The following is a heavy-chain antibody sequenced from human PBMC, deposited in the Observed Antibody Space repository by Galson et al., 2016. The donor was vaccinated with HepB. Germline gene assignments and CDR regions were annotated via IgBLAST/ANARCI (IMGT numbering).Heavy chain of an antibody. Sequence: SLRLSCAASGFTFSSHIMSWVRQAPGRGLEWVAVISTDAINKYYADSVRGRFTISRDDPKNTLYLQMNSLRPEDTAVYYCARPRASNYYYYGMDVWGQGTTVAVSS. CDR2: ISTDAINK. CDR1: GFTFSSHI. V-gene: IGHV3-30*03. D-gene: IGHD2-2*01. CDR3: ARPRASNYYYYGMDV. J-gene: IGHJ6*02.